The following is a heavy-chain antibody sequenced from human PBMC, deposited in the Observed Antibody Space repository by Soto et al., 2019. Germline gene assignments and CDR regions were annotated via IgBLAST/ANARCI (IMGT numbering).Heavy chain of an antibody. CDR1: GFTFDDYG. D-gene: IGHD3-16*01. CDR2: INWNGGST. CDR3: ARGEILMITFGGVITDY. V-gene: IGHV3-20*04. Sequence: EVQLVESGGGVVRPGGSLRLSCAASGFTFDDYGMSWVRQAPGKGLEWVSGINWNGGSTGYADSVKGRFTISRDNAKNALYLQMNSLRAGDTALYYCARGEILMITFGGVITDYWGQGTLVTVSS. J-gene: IGHJ4*02.